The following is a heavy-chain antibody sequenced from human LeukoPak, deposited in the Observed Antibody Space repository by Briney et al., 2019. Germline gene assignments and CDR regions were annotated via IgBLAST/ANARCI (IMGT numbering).Heavy chain of an antibody. CDR2: INPNSGGT. J-gene: IGHJ4*02. D-gene: IGHD6-19*01. CDR1: GYTFTGYY. CDR3: ARTLYSSGWYRTFHFDY. V-gene: IGHV1-2*04. Sequence: ASVKVSCKASGYTFTGYYMHWVRQAPGQGLEWMGWINPNSGGTNYAQKFQGWVTMTRDTSISTAYMELSRLRSDDTAVYYCARTLYSSGWYRTFHFDYWGQGTLVTVSS.